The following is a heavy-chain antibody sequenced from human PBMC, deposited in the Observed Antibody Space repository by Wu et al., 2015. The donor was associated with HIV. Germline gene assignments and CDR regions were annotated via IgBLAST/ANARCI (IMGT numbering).Heavy chain of an antibody. V-gene: IGHV1-69*13. J-gene: IGHJ3*02. CDR1: GGAVTSHV. CDR2: IIPIFGTT. CDR3: ARGPFGSGEVTSFRLPSYI. Sequence: QAQLVQSGAEVKKPGSSVKVSCKASGGAVTSHVVSWVRQAPGQGLEWMGKIIPIFGTTHYAQKFQGTVTITVDPFRTTAFLDLRSLTSEDTAVYYCARGPFGSGEVTSFRLPSYIWGEGTTVDRLS. D-gene: IGHD3-10*01.